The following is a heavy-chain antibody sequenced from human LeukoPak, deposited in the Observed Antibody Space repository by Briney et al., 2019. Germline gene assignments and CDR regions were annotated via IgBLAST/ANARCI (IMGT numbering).Heavy chain of an antibody. J-gene: IGHJ6*04. Sequence: GRSLRLSCAASGFTFSNYAMHWVRQAPGKGLERVSIISFDGSNKYYADSVKGRFTISRDNAKNSLYLQMNSLRAEDTAVYYCAELGITMIGGVWGKGTTVTISS. V-gene: IGHV3-30*04. CDR3: AELGITMIGGV. D-gene: IGHD3-10*02. CDR2: ISFDGSNK. CDR1: GFTFSNYA.